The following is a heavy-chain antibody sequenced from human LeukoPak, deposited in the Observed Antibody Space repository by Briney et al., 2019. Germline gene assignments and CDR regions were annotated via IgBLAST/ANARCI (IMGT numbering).Heavy chain of an antibody. CDR1: GYIFSQYF. CDR2: IIPIFGTA. V-gene: IGHV1-69*13. D-gene: IGHD3-10*01. J-gene: IGHJ4*02. CDR3: ARDGYYGSGSYYLPGHFDY. Sequence: SVKVSCKASGYIFSQYFMHWVRQAPGQGLEWMGGIIPIFGTANYAQKFQGRVTITADESTSTAYMELSSLRSEDTAVYYCARDGYYGSGSYYLPGHFDYWGQGTLVTVSS.